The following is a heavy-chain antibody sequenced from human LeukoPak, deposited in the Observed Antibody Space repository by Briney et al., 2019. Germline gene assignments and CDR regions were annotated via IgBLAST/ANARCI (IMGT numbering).Heavy chain of an antibody. V-gene: IGHV4-38-2*02. Sequence: SETLSLTCVVSGYSISSGYYWGWIRQPPGKGLEWIGSIYHSGSTYYNPSLKSRVTISVDTSKNQFSLKLSSVTAADTAVYYCARDGTPYKPFYFDYWGQGTLVTVSS. CDR1: GYSISSGYY. J-gene: IGHJ4*02. D-gene: IGHD5-24*01. CDR3: ARDGTPYKPFYFDY. CDR2: IYHSGST.